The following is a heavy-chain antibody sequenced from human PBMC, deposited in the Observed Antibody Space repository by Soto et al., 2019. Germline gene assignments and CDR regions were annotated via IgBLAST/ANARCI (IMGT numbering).Heavy chain of an antibody. CDR1: GFTFSSYS. Sequence: GGSLRLSCAASGFTFSSYSMNWVRQAPGKGLEWVSYISSSSSTIYYADSVKGRFTISRDNAKNSLYLQMNSLRAEDTAVYYCAIEGEKDYYYLDVWGKGTTVTVSS. CDR3: AIEGEKDYYYLDV. CDR2: ISSSSSTI. J-gene: IGHJ6*03. V-gene: IGHV3-48*01.